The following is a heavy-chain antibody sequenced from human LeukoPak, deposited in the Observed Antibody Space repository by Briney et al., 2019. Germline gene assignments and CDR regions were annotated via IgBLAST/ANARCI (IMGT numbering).Heavy chain of an antibody. J-gene: IGHJ4*02. CDR2: INPNTGGT. D-gene: IGHD6-19*01. CDR1: GYTFTGYY. V-gene: IGHV1-2*02. Sequence: ASVKVSCKASGYTFTGYYMHWVRQAPGQGLEWMGWINPNTGGTKYAQKFQGRVTMTRDTSISTAYMELKRLRSDDTAVYYCARAKAVAGPFDYWGQGTLVTVSS. CDR3: ARAKAVAGPFDY.